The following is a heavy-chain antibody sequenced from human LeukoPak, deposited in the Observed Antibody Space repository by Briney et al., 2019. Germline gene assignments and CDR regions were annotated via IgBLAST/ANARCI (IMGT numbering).Heavy chain of an antibody. V-gene: IGHV3-23*01. CDR3: AKRISAYGYHFDY. D-gene: IGHD5-12*01. J-gene: IGHJ4*02. Sequence: GRSLRLSCTASGFTFGDYLMSWFRQAPGKGLEWVSGISGSGVGGNTFYADSVKGRFTISRDDSKNTLYLQMNSLRAEDTAVYYCAKRISAYGYHFDYWGQGTLVTVSS. CDR2: ISGSGVGGNT. CDR1: GFTFGDYL.